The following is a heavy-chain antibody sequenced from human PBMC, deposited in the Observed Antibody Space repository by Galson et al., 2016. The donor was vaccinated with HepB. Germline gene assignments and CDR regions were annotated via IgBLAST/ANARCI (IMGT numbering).Heavy chain of an antibody. CDR3: ARALYCSGDSCYWFDP. CDR1: GLTVSSSY. CDR2: ISSDGRT. D-gene: IGHD2-15*01. V-gene: IGHV3-66*01. J-gene: IGHJ5*02. Sequence: SLRLSCAASGLTVSSSYMSWVRQAPGKGLEWVSLISSDGRTHYADSVKGRFTVSRDNSKNTLHLQMNSLRAEDTAVYYCARALYCSGDSCYWFDPWGQGTLVTVSS.